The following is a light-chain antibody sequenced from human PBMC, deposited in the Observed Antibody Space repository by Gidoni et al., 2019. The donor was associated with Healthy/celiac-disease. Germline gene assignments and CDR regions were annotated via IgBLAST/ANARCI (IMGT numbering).Light chain of an antibody. CDR1: QSISSY. J-gene: IGKJ4*01. Sequence: DIQMTQSPSSLSASVGDRVTIPCRASQSISSYLNCDQQKPGKAHKLRIYAASSLQSGVPARFSGSGSGTEVTLTISSLQPEDFATYYCQQSYSTPLTFGGXTKVEIK. CDR3: QQSYSTPLT. V-gene: IGKV1-39*01. CDR2: AAS.